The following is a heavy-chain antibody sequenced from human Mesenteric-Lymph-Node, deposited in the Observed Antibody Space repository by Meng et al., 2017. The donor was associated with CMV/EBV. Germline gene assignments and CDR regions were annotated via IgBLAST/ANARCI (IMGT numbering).Heavy chain of an antibody. CDR3: AREASAPTIFGVVISNYYGMDV. CDR1: GFTFSSYA. D-gene: IGHD3-3*01. J-gene: IGHJ6*02. V-gene: IGHV3-30*04. Sequence: GGSLRLSYAASGFTFSSYAMHWVRQAPGKGLEWVAVISYDGSNKYYADSVKGRFTISRDNSKNTLYLQMNSLRAEDTAVYYCAREASAPTIFGVVISNYYGMDVWGQGTMVTVSS. CDR2: ISYDGSNK.